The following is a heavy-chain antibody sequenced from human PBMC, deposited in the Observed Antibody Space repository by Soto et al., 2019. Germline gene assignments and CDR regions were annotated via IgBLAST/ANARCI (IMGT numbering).Heavy chain of an antibody. V-gene: IGHV1-2*02. J-gene: IGHJ4*02. CDR3: ARDHSSGWTAFEF. D-gene: IGHD6-19*01. Sequence: QVQLVQSGAEVKKPGASMKVSCRASGYTFTNFFIHWVRQAPGQGLEWMGWITPNHGSTKFAETFQGRITMTSHTSAITAYMELSILNSDDTAVYCCARDHSSGWTAFEFWGQGTVVTVSS. CDR1: GYTFTNFF. CDR2: ITPNHGST.